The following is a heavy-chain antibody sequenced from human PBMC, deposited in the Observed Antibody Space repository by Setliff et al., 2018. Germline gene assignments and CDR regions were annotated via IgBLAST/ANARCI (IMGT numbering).Heavy chain of an antibody. D-gene: IGHD1-26*01. CDR3: ARERGEIVGPTSYYYYMDV. Sequence: GASVKVSCKASGYTFTAYYIHWVRQAPGQGLEWMGWINPNAGNINYIQKFQGRVTMTRDTSISTAYMELSSLRSEDTAVYYCARERGEIVGPTSYYYYMDVWGEGTPVTVS. V-gene: IGHV1-2*02. J-gene: IGHJ6*03. CDR1: GYTFTAYY. CDR2: INPNAGNI.